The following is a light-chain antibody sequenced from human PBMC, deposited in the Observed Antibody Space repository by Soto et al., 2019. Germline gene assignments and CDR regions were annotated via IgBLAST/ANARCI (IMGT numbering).Light chain of an antibody. CDR3: QQRSNWPPVT. J-gene: IGKJ5*01. V-gene: IGKV3-11*01. Sequence: EIVLTQSPGTLSLSPGERATLSCRASQSVSSYLAWYQQKPGQAPRLLIYDASTRATSIPARFSGSGSGTDFTLTISSLEPEDFAVYYCQQRSNWPPVTFGQGTRLEIK. CDR2: DAS. CDR1: QSVSSY.